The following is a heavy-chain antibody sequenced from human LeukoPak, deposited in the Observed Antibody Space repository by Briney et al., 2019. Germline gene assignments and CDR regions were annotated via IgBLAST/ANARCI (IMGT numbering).Heavy chain of an antibody. J-gene: IGHJ4*02. CDR2: ISGTGDIT. CDR3: AKDSGVTYYYGSGTATYFEN. Sequence: GGSLRLSCAASGFTFSSYGMSWVRQAPGKGLEWVSAISGTGDITYYADSMKGRFTISRDNSKNTLYLQMNSLRAEDAAVYYCAKDSGVTYYYGSGTATYFENWGQGTLVTVSS. CDR1: GFTFSSYG. D-gene: IGHD3-10*01. V-gene: IGHV3-23*01.